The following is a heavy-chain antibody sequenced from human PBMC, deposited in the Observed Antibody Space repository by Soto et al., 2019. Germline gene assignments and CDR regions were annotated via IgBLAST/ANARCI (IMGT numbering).Heavy chain of an antibody. J-gene: IGHJ4*02. V-gene: IGHV4-31*03. D-gene: IGHD4-17*01. Sequence: SETLSLTCTVSGGSISSGGYYWSWIRQHPGKGLEWIGYIYYSGSTYYNPSLKSRVTISVDTSKNQFSLKLSSVTAADTAVYYCARESLDRDYGDYGGEFDYWGQGTLVTVSS. CDR3: ARESLDRDYGDYGGEFDY. CDR1: GGSISSGGYY. CDR2: IYYSGST.